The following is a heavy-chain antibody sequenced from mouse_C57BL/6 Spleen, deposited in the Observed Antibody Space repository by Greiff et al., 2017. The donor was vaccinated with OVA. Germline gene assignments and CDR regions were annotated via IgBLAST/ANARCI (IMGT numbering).Heavy chain of an antibody. CDR1: GYTFTGYW. V-gene: IGHV1-9*01. CDR2: ILPGSGST. CDR3: ARRTTQATRAWFAY. J-gene: IGHJ3*01. Sequence: QVQLQQSGAELMKPGASVKLSWKATGYTFTGYWIEWVKQRPGHGLEWIGEILPGSGSTNYNEKFKGKATFTADTSSNTAYMQLSSLTTEDSAIYDCARRTTQATRAWFAYWGQGTLVTVSA. D-gene: IGHD3-2*02.